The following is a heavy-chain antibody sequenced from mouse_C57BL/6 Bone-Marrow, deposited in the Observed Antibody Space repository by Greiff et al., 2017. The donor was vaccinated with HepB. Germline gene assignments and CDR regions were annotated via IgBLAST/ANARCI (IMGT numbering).Heavy chain of an antibody. CDR3: ARWHYGSSHVHWYFDV. CDR2: INPNNGGT. CDR1: GYTFTDYN. V-gene: IGHV1-18*01. Sequence: EVQLQQSGPELVKPGASVKIPCKASGYTFTDYNMDWVKQSHGKSLEWIGDINPNNGGTIYNQKFKGKATLTVDKSSSTAYMELRSLTSEDTAVYYCARWHYGSSHVHWYFDVWGTGTTVTVSS. D-gene: IGHD1-1*01. J-gene: IGHJ1*03.